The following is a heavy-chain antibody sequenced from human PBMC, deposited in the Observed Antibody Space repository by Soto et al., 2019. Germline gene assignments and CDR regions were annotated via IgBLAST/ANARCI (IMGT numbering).Heavy chain of an antibody. J-gene: IGHJ3*02. D-gene: IGHD2-2*01. CDR1: GFTFSSYS. V-gene: IGHV3-21*01. CDR3: ARACSTSCVGAFDI. CDR2: ISSSSSYI. Sequence: GGSLRLSCAASGFTFSSYSMNWVRQAPGKGLEWVSSISSSSSYIYYADSVKGRFTISRDNAKNSLYLQMNRLRAEDTAVYYCARACSTSCVGAFDIWGQGTMVTVSS.